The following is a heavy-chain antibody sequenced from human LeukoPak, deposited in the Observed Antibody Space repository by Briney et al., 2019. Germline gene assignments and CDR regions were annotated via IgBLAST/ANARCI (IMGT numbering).Heavy chain of an antibody. CDR1: GYTFTGYY. J-gene: IGHJ5*02. CDR3: AREVPAIAVAGSGAEWFDP. CDR2: INPNSGGT. D-gene: IGHD6-19*01. V-gene: IGHV1-2*02. Sequence: ASVKVSCKASGYTFTGYYMHWVRQAPGQGLEWMGWINPNSGGTNYAQKFQGRVTMTRDTSISTAYMELSRLRSDDTAVYYCAREVPAIAVAGSGAEWFDPWGQGTLVTVSS.